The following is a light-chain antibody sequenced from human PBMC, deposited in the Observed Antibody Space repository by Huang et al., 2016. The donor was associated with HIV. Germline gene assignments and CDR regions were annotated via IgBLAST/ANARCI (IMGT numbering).Light chain of an antibody. CDR1: QNINNY. V-gene: IGKV3-11*01. CDR3: QQRGAWPLT. CDR2: DSY. Sequence: DIVLTQSPATLSLSPGQRATLSCRASQNINNYLVWYQQKPGQAPRLLIDDSYNRATGIPARFSGSVSGTDFTLTINTLEPEDVAVYYCQQRGAWPLTFGGGTKVEIK. J-gene: IGKJ4*01.